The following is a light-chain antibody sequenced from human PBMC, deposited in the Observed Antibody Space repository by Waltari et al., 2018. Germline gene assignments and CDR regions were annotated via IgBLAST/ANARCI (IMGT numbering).Light chain of an antibody. CDR1: EGISTN. V-gene: IGKV1-9*01. CDR3: QQLDKYPLT. CDR2: GPS. J-gene: IGKJ4*01. Sequence: IQLTQSPSALSASVGDKDTITCRSSEGISTNLAWYQQQPGKAPKLLIYGPSTLQSGVPSRCSGSGSGTDFTLTISSLQPGDFATYYCQQLDKYPLTFGGGTKVEIK.